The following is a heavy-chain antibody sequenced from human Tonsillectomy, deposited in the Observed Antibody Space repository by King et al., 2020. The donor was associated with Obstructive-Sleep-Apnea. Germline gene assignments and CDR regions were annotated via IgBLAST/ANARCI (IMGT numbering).Heavy chain of an antibody. V-gene: IGHV3-33*06. CDR1: GFTFSNYG. CDR2: IWYDGNNK. Sequence: VQLVESGGGVVQPGRSLRLSCAASGFTFSNYGMHWVRQAPGKGLEWVAIIWYDGNNKYYGDSVKGRFTISRDNSKNTLYLQMNSLRAEDTAVYYCAKDTAYSGPYNYYYYYGMDVWGQGTTVTVSS. CDR3: AKDTAYSGPYNYYYYYGMDV. D-gene: IGHD6-13*01. J-gene: IGHJ6*02.